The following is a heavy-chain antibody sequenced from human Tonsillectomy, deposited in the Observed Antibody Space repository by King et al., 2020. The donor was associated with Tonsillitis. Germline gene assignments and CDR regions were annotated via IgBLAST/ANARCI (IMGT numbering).Heavy chain of an antibody. CDR3: ASGSVTLDY. D-gene: IGHD4-17*01. V-gene: IGHV3-11*05. CDR1: GFSFSDYY. Sequence: VQLVESGGGLVKPGGSLRLSCAASGFSFSDYYMAWIRQAPGKGLECVSYISSSSSYTNYADSVKGRFTVSRDNANDSLYLQMDSLRAEDTAVYYCASGSVTLDYWGQGILVTVSS. CDR2: ISSSSSYT. J-gene: IGHJ4*02.